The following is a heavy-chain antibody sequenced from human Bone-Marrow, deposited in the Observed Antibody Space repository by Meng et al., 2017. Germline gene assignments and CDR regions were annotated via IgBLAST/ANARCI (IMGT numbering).Heavy chain of an antibody. J-gene: IGHJ6*02. CDR3: AFWSGYPQPYYYYGMDV. D-gene: IGHD3-3*01. Sequence: ASVKVSCKASGYTFTGYYMHWVRQAPGQGLEWMGWINPNSGGTNYAQKFQGRVTMTRDTSISTAYMELSRLRSDDTAVYYCAFWSGYPQPYYYYGMDVWGQGTTVTVSS. CDR2: INPNSGGT. V-gene: IGHV1-2*02. CDR1: GYTFTGYY.